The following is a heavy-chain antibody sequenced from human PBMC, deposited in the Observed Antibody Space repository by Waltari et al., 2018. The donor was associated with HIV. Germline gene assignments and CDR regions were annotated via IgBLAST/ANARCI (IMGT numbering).Heavy chain of an antibody. CDR3: AKDGGSFFQDY. CDR2: ISHDGSMK. V-gene: IGHV3-30*18. Sequence: QVQLEQSGGGVVQPGTSLSLSCQASGFTFRCTGMHWVRQDPGKGLQWVALISHDGSMKYYAYSVKGRFTISRDNSKNTLFLEMSSLRPEDTAVYYCAKDGGSFFQDYWGQGALVTVSS. CDR1: GFTFRCTG. D-gene: IGHD3-16*01. J-gene: IGHJ4*02.